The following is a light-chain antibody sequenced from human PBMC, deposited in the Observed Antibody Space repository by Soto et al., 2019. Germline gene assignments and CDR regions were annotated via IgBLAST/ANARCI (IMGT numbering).Light chain of an antibody. Sequence: AIQMTQSPSSLSASVGDRVTITCRASQGIRNDLGWYQHKPGKAPNLLIYPASSLQSGVPSRFSGSGSGTDFTLTISSLQPADLATYYCLQDYNYPYTFGQGTKLEIK. CDR3: LQDYNYPYT. J-gene: IGKJ2*01. V-gene: IGKV1-6*01. CDR1: QGIRND. CDR2: PAS.